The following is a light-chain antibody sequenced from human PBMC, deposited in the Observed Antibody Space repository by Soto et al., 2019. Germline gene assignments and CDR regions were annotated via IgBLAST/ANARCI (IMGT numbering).Light chain of an antibody. V-gene: IGKV1-39*01. Sequence: DIQMTQSPSSLSASVGDRVTITCRASQSISSYLNWYQQKPGKAPKLLIYAASILHSGVPSRFSGSGSGTDFTLIISSLQPEDFATYYCQQSYSTPIFTFGPGTKVDIK. CDR2: AAS. CDR3: QQSYSTPIFT. J-gene: IGKJ3*01. CDR1: QSISSY.